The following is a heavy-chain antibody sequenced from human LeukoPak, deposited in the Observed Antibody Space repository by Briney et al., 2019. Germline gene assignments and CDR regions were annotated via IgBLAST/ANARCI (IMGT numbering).Heavy chain of an antibody. Sequence: GGSLRLSCAASAFSFSGSWMHWVRHAPGKGLVWDSLISSDGSTTTYADSVKGRFTISRDNAKNTVYLQMNSLRAEDTAGYYCARRSGSTFSYYFDYWGQGTLVTVSS. CDR1: AFSFSGSW. J-gene: IGHJ4*02. CDR2: ISSDGSTT. D-gene: IGHD3-10*01. CDR3: ARRSGSTFSYYFDY. V-gene: IGHV3-74*03.